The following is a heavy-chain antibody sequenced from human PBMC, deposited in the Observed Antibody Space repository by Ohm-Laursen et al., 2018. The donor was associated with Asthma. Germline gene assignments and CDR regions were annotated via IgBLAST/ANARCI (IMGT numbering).Heavy chain of an antibody. CDR3: AKAGAKSQYYYFGMDV. J-gene: IGHJ6*02. V-gene: IGHV3-23*01. CDR1: GFPFTIYT. CDR2: INSDFGT. Sequence: SLRLSCAASGFPFTIYTFTWVRQAPGKGLEWVSAINSDFGTTYTDSVRGRFTISRDNSKNTLYLQMTSLGVEDTAVYYCAKAGAKSQYYYFGMDVWGQGTTVTVSS.